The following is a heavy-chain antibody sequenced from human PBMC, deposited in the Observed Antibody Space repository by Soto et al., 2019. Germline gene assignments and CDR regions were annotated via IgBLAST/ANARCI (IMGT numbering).Heavy chain of an antibody. V-gene: IGHV1-69*13. D-gene: IGHD3-22*01. CDR2: IIPIFGTA. Sequence: SVKVSCKASGGTFSSYAISWVRQAPGQGLEWMGGIIPIFGTANYAQKFQGRVTITADESTSTAYMELSSLRAEDTAVYYCASDYDSSGYQPSHFDYWGQGTLVTVSS. J-gene: IGHJ4*02. CDR3: ASDYDSSGYQPSHFDY. CDR1: GGTFSSYA.